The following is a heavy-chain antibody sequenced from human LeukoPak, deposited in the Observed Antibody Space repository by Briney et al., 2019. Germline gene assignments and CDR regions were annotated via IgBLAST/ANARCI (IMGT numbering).Heavy chain of an antibody. CDR1: GFTFSRFG. V-gene: IGHV3-48*02. CDR2: ISSTGSPI. J-gene: IGHJ4*02. CDR3: AQKGGTDY. Sequence: GGSLRLCCAASGFTFSRFGMNWVRQAPGKGLEWVSYISSTGSPIYYADSVKGRFTISRDNAKNSLYLQMNSLRDDDTAVYYCAQKGGTDYWGQGTLVTVSS. D-gene: IGHD2-15*01.